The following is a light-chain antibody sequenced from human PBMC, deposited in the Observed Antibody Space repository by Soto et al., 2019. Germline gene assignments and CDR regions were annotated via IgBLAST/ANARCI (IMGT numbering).Light chain of an antibody. CDR3: QQRFNWPPLT. V-gene: IGKV3-11*01. Sequence: EIVLTQSPGTLSLSPGEKATLSCSASQSVGSYLAWYQQKPGQAPRLLIYDASNSATGIPARFSGSGSGTDFTLTISSIAPEDFAVYYCQQRFNWPPLTFGGGTKVEI. CDR2: DAS. J-gene: IGKJ4*01. CDR1: QSVGSY.